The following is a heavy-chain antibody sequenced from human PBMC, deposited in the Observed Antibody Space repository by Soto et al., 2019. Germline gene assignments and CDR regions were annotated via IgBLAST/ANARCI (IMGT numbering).Heavy chain of an antibody. J-gene: IGHJ4*02. CDR3: ARGTCSSWFDY. V-gene: IGHV1-3*01. Sequence: QVQLVQSGAEVKKPGASVKVSCKASGYSFISHATHWVRQAPGQGLEWMGWINAVSDNTKYSEKFQGRVTITRDTSASTAYMDLSSLRSEDTAVYYCARGTCSSWFDYWGQGTLVTVSS. CDR2: INAVSDNT. D-gene: IGHD6-13*01. CDR1: GYSFISHA.